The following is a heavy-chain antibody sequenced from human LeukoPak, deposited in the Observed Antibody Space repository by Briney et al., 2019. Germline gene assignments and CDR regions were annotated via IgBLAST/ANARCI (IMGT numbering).Heavy chain of an antibody. CDR3: ARDGGYSYGDDAFDI. CDR1: GFTVSSNY. J-gene: IGHJ3*02. Sequence: GGSLRLSCAASGFTVSSNYMSWVRQAPGKGLEWGSVIYSGSTIYYADSVKGRFTISRDNARNSLYLQMNSLRAEDTAVYYCARDGGYSYGDDAFDIWGQGTMVTVSS. CDR2: IYSGSTI. V-gene: IGHV3-66*01. D-gene: IGHD5-18*01.